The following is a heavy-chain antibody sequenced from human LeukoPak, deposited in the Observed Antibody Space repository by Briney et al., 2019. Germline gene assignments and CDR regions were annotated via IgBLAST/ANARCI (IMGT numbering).Heavy chain of an antibody. CDR3: ARSLVYCTNGVCYSDY. CDR1: GHTFTGYY. CDR2: INPNSGGT. D-gene: IGHD2-8*01. V-gene: IGHV1-2*02. Sequence: GASVKVSCKASGHTFTGYYMHWVRQAPGQGLEWMGWINPNSGGTNYAQKFQGRVTMTRDTSISTAYMELSRLRSDDTAVYYCARSLVYCTNGVCYSDYWGQGTLVTVSS. J-gene: IGHJ4*02.